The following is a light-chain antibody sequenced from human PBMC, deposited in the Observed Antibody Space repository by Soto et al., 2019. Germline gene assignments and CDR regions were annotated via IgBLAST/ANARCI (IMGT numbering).Light chain of an antibody. V-gene: IGLV2-14*01. Sequence: QSALTQPASVSGSPGQSITISCTGTSSDFGAYNYVSWYQQYPGKVPKLLIYNVSNRPSGVSNRFSGSKSGNTASLTISGLQAEDEADYFCTSYTSGSPYVFGTGTKLTVL. CDR3: TSYTSGSPYV. CDR2: NVS. J-gene: IGLJ1*01. CDR1: SSDFGAYNY.